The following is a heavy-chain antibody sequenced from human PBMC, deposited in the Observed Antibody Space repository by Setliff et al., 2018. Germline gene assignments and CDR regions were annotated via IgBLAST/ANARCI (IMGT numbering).Heavy chain of an antibody. Sequence: SVKVSCKASGGTFSSYAISWVRQAPGQGLEWMGGIIPILGIASYAQRVQGRVTITADKSTSTAYMELRSLRSDDTAVYYCARVGQQLVSGDYWGQGTLVTVSS. J-gene: IGHJ4*02. CDR2: IIPILGIA. V-gene: IGHV1-69*10. D-gene: IGHD6-13*01. CDR1: GGTFSSYA. CDR3: ARVGQQLVSGDY.